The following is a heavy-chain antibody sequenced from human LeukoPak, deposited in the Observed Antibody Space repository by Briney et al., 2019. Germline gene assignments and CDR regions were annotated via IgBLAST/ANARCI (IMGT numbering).Heavy chain of an antibody. CDR2: IDPSDSYT. CDR3: ARLRPVRVVLAAMMDY. CDR1: GYSFTSYW. Sequence: GESLKISCKGSGYSFTSYWISWVRQMPGKGLEWMGRIDPSDSYTNYSPSFQGHVTISADKSISTAYLQWSSLKASDTAMYYCARLRPVRVVLAAMMDYWGQGTLDTVSS. J-gene: IGHJ4*02. D-gene: IGHD2-2*01. V-gene: IGHV5-10-1*01.